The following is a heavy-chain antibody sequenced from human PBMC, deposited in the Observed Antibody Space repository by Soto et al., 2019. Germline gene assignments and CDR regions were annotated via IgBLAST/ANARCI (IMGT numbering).Heavy chain of an antibody. CDR1: GGTFSSYT. J-gene: IGHJ6*02. V-gene: IGHV1-69*02. CDR3: ERRQAAGFYYYYGMVV. Sequence: QVQLVQSGAEVKKPGSSVKVSCKASGGTFSSYTISWVRQAPRQGIEWMGRIIPILGIANYAQKFQGRITITADKSNSTAYMGLSRLRSEERAVYYCERRQAAGFYYYYGMVVWGQVTTVTVSS. CDR2: IIPILGIA. D-gene: IGHD6-13*01.